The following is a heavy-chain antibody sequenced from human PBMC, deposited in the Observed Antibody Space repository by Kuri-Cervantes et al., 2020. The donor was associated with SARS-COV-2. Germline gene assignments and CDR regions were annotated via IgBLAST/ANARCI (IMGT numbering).Heavy chain of an antibody. CDR3: ARLWFGELLFGRYFDL. CDR2: IYPGDSDT. Sequence: GESLKISCKGSGCSFTSYWIGWVRQMPGKGLEWMGIIYPGDSDTRYSPSFQGQVTISADKSISTAYLQWSSLKASDTAMYYCARLWFGELLFGRYFDLWGRGTLVTVSS. V-gene: IGHV5-51*01. J-gene: IGHJ2*01. D-gene: IGHD3-10*01. CDR1: GCSFTSYW.